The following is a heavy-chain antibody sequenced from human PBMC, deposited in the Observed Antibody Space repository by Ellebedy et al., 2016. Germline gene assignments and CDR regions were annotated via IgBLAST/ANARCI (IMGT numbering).Heavy chain of an antibody. Sequence: GGSLRLXXAASSFTFSRYGMHWVRQAPGKGLEWVAFTSSDGSDYKYVDSVKGRFTISRDNPKNTLYLQMDSLRIEDTAVYYCAKGGWFGELHRVDDWGQGTQVTVSS. V-gene: IGHV3-30*18. CDR3: AKGGWFGELHRVDD. CDR1: SFTFSRYG. J-gene: IGHJ4*02. D-gene: IGHD3-10*01. CDR2: TSSDGSDY.